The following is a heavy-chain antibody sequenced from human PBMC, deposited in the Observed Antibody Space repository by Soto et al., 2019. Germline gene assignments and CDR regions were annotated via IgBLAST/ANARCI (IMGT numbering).Heavy chain of an antibody. D-gene: IGHD5-12*01. Sequence: SETLSLTCTVSGGSISSGDYYWSWIRQPPGKGLEWIGYIYYSGSTYYNPSLKSRVTISVDTPKNQFSLKLSSVTAADTAVYYCAREGVSRGYSGYDSYYYYYGMDVWGQGTTVTVSS. J-gene: IGHJ6*02. CDR1: GGSISSGDYY. V-gene: IGHV4-30-4*01. CDR3: AREGVSRGYSGYDSYYYYYGMDV. CDR2: IYYSGST.